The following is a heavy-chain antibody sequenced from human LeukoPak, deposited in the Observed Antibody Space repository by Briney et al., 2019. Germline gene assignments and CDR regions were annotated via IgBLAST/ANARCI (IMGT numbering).Heavy chain of an antibody. CDR3: ARATYYYDSSGYPPFDY. D-gene: IGHD3-22*01. J-gene: IGHJ4*02. Sequence: GASVKVSCKASGGTFSSYAISWVRQAPGQGLEWMGRIIPILGIANYAQKFQGRVTITADKSTSTAYMELSSLRSEDTAVYYCARATYYYDSSGYPPFDYWGQGTLVTVSS. V-gene: IGHV1-69*04. CDR1: GGTFSSYA. CDR2: IIPILGIA.